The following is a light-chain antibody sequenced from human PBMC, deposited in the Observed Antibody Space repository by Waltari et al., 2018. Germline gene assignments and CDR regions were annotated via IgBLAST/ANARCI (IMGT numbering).Light chain of an antibody. CDR1: QDISNY. Sequence: DIQMTQSPSSLSASVGDRVTITCQASQDISNYLNWYQQKPGKAPKLLIYDASNLETGVPSRFSGSVSGTDFTFTISSLQPEDIATYYCQQYDTFGQGTRLEIK. V-gene: IGKV1-33*01. CDR2: DAS. J-gene: IGKJ5*01. CDR3: QQYDT.